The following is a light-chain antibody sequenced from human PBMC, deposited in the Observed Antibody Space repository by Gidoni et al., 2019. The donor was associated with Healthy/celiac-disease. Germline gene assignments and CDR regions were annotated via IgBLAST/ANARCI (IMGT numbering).Light chain of an antibody. V-gene: IGLV2-23*02. Sequence: QSALTQPASVSGSPGQSFTISCTVTSSDVGSYNLVSWYQQHPGKAPKLMIYEVSKRPSGVSNRFSGSKSGNTASLTISGLQAEDEADYYCCSYAGSSTWVFGGGTKLTVL. J-gene: IGLJ3*02. CDR3: CSYAGSSTWV. CDR1: SSDVGSYNL. CDR2: EVS.